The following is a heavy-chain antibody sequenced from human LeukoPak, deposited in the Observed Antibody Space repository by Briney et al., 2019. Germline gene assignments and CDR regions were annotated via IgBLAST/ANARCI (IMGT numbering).Heavy chain of an antibody. CDR2: IYTSGST. CDR1: GGSISSYY. Sequence: SETLSLTCTVSGGSISSYYWSWIRQPPGKGLEWIGYIYTSGSTNYNPSLKSRVTISVDTSKNQFSLKLSSVTAADTAVYYCARHSWGSFAFDIWGQGTMVTVSS. D-gene: IGHD6-13*01. J-gene: IGHJ3*02. CDR3: ARHSWGSFAFDI. V-gene: IGHV4-4*09.